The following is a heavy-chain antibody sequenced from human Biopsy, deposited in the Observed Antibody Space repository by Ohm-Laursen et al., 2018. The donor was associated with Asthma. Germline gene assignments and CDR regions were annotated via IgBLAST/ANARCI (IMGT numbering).Heavy chain of an antibody. CDR3: ARAVDYSHYYGIDV. J-gene: IGHJ6*02. CDR2: ISVYNGNT. V-gene: IGHV1-18*01. CDR1: GYTFNSAG. D-gene: IGHD3-10*01. Sequence: SVKVSCKTSGYTFNSAGITWVRQAPGKGLEWMGWISVYNGNTKVAQKLQDRVTMITDTSTSTAYMELRSPRSDDTAVYFCARAVDYSHYYGIDVWGQGTTVTVS.